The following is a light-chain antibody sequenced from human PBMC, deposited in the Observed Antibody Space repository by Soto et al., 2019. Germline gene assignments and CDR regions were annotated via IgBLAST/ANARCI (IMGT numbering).Light chain of an antibody. CDR1: HSVSSAF. Sequence: EIVLTQSPGTLSLSPGERATLSCRASHSVSSAFLAWYQQKPGQAPRLLLYAASSRATDIPARFSGSGSGTVFTLTISRLEPEDFAVYYCQQYGTSPFTFGPGTTVDLK. V-gene: IGKV3-20*01. CDR2: AAS. CDR3: QQYGTSPFT. J-gene: IGKJ3*01.